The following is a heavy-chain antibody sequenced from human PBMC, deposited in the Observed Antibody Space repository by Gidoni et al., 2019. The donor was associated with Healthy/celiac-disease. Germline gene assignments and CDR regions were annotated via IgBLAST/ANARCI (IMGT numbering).Heavy chain of an antibody. CDR3: AHRLHRYDSSGYDFDI. CDR1: GFSLSPSGVG. J-gene: IGHJ3*02. Sequence: QITLKDSGPTLVKPTQTLTLTCTLSGFSLSPSGVGVGWLRQPPGKALEWRALIYWDDDKRYRPSLKSRLTITKDTSKNQVVITMTNMDPVDTATYYCAHRLHRYDSSGYDFDIWGQGTMVTVSS. D-gene: IGHD3-22*01. V-gene: IGHV2-5*02. CDR2: IYWDDDK.